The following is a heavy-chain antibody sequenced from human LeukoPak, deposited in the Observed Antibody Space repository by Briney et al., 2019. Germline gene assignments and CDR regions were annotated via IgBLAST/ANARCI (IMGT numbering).Heavy chain of an antibody. J-gene: IGHJ4*02. CDR3: TKRVDGSETYYIDY. CDR2: IGGTNGIT. Sequence: QPGGSLRLSCAASGFTFSTYIMNWVRQAPGKGLEWVSAIGGTNGITFSAASVKGCFAISRDNSKNTLLLDMHTQRAEDTAVYYCTKRVDGSETYYIDYWGQGTLVTVSS. CDR1: GFTFSTYI. D-gene: IGHD3-10*01. V-gene: IGHV3-23*01.